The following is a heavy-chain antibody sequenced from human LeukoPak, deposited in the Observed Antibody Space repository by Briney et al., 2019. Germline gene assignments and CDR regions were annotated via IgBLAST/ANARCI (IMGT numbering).Heavy chain of an antibody. CDR1: GFTVSSNS. D-gene: IGHD3-3*01. Sequence: GGSLRLSCTVSGFTVSSNSMSWVRQAPGKGLEWVSFIYSDNTHYSDSVKGRFTISRDNSKNTLYLQMNSLRAEDTAVYYCASANYDFWSGPLDYWGQGTLVTVSS. V-gene: IGHV3-66*03. CDR3: ASANYDFWSGPLDY. CDR2: IYSDNT. J-gene: IGHJ4*02.